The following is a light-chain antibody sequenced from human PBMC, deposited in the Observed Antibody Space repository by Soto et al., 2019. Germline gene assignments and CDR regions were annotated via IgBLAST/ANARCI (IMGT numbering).Light chain of an antibody. Sequence: EIVLTQSPGTLSLSPGARAPLSCRASQSVSSYLAWYQQRPGQAPRLLIYDASNRATGVPARFSGSGSGTDFTLTISSLEPEDFAVYYCQQYTDWPLTFGQGTKVE. V-gene: IGKV3-11*01. CDR1: QSVSSY. CDR2: DAS. J-gene: IGKJ1*01. CDR3: QQYTDWPLT.